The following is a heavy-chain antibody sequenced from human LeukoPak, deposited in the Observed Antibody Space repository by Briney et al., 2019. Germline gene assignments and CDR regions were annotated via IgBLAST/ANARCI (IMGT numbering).Heavy chain of an antibody. Sequence: ASVKVSCKASGYTFTSYGISWVRQAPGQGLEWVGWISAYNGNTNYAQKLQGRVTMTTDTSTSTAYMELRSLRSDDTAVYYCARDSITIFGVVIPYYYYYYMDVWGKGTTVTVSS. J-gene: IGHJ6*03. CDR2: ISAYNGNT. D-gene: IGHD3-3*01. V-gene: IGHV1-18*01. CDR3: ARDSITIFGVVIPYYYYYYMDV. CDR1: GYTFTSYG.